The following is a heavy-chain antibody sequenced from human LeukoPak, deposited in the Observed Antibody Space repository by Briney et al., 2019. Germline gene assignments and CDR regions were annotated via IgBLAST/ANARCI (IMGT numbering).Heavy chain of an antibody. V-gene: IGHV1-2*02. CDR2: INPNSGDA. D-gene: IGHD4-17*01. J-gene: IGHJ4*02. Sequence: ASVKVSCRASGYTFTGYYMHWVRQAPGQGLEWMGWINPNSGDANYAQKFQGRVTMTRDTSISTAYMELSRLRSDDTAAYYCARVDYGDFLYYFDSWGQGTLVTVSS. CDR1: GYTFTGYY. CDR3: ARVDYGDFLYYFDS.